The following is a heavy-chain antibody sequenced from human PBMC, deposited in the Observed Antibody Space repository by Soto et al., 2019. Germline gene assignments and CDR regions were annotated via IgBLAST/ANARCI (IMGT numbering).Heavy chain of an antibody. D-gene: IGHD2-8*01. Sequence: EVQLLESGGGLVQPGGSLRLSCAASGFTFSSYAMSWVRQAPGKGLEWVSAISGSGGSTYYADSVKGRFTISRDNSKNTLYLQMNSLRAEDTAVYYCARDMVVLMVYATPPAPGFDYWGQGTLVTVSS. CDR3: ARDMVVLMVYATPPAPGFDY. V-gene: IGHV3-23*01. J-gene: IGHJ4*02. CDR1: GFTFSSYA. CDR2: ISGSGGST.